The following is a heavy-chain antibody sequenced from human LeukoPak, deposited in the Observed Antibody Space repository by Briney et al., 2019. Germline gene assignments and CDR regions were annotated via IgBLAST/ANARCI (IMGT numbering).Heavy chain of an antibody. D-gene: IGHD6-19*01. J-gene: IGHJ4*02. CDR3: ARTFVDSGYDWGGWYSSGWPREPFVDY. V-gene: IGHV4-39*01. Sequence: PSETLSLTCTVSGGSISSSSYYWGWIRQPPGKGLEWIGSIYYSGSTYYNPSLKSRVTISVDTSKNQFSLKLSSVTAADTAVYYCARTFVDSGYDWGGWYSSGWPREPFVDYWGQGTLVTVSS. CDR2: IYYSGST. CDR1: GGSISSSSYY.